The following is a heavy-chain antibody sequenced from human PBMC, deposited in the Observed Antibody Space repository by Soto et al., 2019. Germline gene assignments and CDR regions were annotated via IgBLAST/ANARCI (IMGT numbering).Heavy chain of an antibody. CDR2: INHSGST. CDR3: ARGMRTPTSVQNKSFDY. V-gene: IGHV4-34*01. CDR1: GGSFSGYY. J-gene: IGHJ4*02. Sequence: QVQLQQWGAGLLKPSETLSLTCAVYGGSFSGYYWSWIRQPPVKGLEWIGEINHSGSTNYNPSLKSRVTTLVDTAKNQFSLKLSSVTAAETAVYYCARGMRTPTSVQNKSFDYWGQGTPVTVAS.